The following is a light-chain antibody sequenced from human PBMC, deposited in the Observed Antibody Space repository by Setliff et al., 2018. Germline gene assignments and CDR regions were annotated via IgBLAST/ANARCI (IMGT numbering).Light chain of an antibody. CDR2: SND. J-gene: IGLJ1*01. Sequence: QSALAQPPSTTGTPGQKVTISCSGGSSNIGSNTVNWYQQFPGTAPKLLIYSNDQRPSGVPDRFSGSKSGTSASLAISGLQSEDESYYYCAAWDDSLNGLDVFGTGTKVTVL. V-gene: IGLV1-44*01. CDR1: SSNIGSNT. CDR3: AAWDDSLNGLDV.